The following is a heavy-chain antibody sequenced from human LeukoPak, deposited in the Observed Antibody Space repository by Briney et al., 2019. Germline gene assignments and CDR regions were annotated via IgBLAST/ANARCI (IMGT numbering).Heavy chain of an antibody. J-gene: IGHJ6*02. D-gene: IGHD3-22*01. CDR2: IYHSGST. CDR3: ARQSGFRDSSGYDYYYYGMDV. Sequence: PSQTLSLTCAVSGGSISSGGYSWSWIRQPPGKGLEWIGYIYHSGSTYYNPSLKSRVTISVDRSKDQFSLKLSSVTAADTAVYYCARQSGFRDSSGYDYYYYGMDVWGQGTTVTVSS. V-gene: IGHV4-30-2*01. CDR1: GGSISSGGYS.